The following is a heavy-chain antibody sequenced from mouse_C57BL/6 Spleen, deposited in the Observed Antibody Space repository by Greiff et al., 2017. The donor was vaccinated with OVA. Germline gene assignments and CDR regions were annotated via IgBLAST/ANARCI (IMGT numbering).Heavy chain of an antibody. V-gene: IGHV1-50*01. Sequence: QVQLQQPGAELVKPGASVKLSCKASGYTFTSYWMQWVKQRPGQGLEWIGEIDPSDSYTNYNQKFKGKATLTVDTSSSTAYMQLSSLTSEDSAVYYCALNWEGKNYWGQGTTLTASS. CDR1: GYTFTSYW. J-gene: IGHJ2*01. CDR2: IDPSDSYT. CDR3: ALNWEGKNY. D-gene: IGHD4-1*02.